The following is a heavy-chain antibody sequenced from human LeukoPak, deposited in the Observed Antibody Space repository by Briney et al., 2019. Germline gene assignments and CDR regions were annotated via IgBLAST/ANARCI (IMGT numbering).Heavy chain of an antibody. Sequence: PGGSLRLSCAASGFTFSSYGMSWVRQAPGKGLEWVSAISGSGGSTYYADSVKGRFTISRDNSKNTLYLQMNSLRAEDTAVYYCAKDTTDVLWFGEFLGYFDYWGQGTLVTVSS. D-gene: IGHD3-10*01. V-gene: IGHV3-23*01. J-gene: IGHJ4*02. CDR1: GFTFSSYG. CDR3: AKDTTDVLWFGEFLGYFDY. CDR2: ISGSGGST.